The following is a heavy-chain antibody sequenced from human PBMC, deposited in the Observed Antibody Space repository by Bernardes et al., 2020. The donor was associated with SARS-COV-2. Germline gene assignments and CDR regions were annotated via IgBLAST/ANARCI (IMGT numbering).Heavy chain of an antibody. Sequence: GGSLRLSCEASGFTFSDYSMAWVRQAPGKGLEWVANINEIGSVKYYVDSVKGRFTISRDNAKNSLYLQMNSLRGEDTAVYYCARTVSAPADYWGQGTMVTVTT. D-gene: IGHD2-21*02. CDR2: INEIGSVK. CDR1: GFTFSDYS. J-gene: IGHJ4*02. CDR3: ARTVSAPADY. V-gene: IGHV3-7*03.